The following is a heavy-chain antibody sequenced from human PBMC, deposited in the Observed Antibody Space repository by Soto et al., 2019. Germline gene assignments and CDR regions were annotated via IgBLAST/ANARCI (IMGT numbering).Heavy chain of an antibody. CDR3: ARHEAIWFGELLPLYNWFDP. CDR2: IYYSGST. D-gene: IGHD3-10*01. CDR1: GGSISSSSYY. Sequence: PSETLSLTCTVSGGSISSSSYYWGWIRQPPGKGLEWIGSIYYSGSTYYNPSLKSRVTISVDTSKNQFSLKLSSVTAADTAVYYCARHEAIWFGELLPLYNWFDPWGQGTLVTVSS. V-gene: IGHV4-39*01. J-gene: IGHJ5*02.